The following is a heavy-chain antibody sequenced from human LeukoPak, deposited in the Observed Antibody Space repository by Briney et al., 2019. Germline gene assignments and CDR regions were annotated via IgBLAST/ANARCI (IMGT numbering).Heavy chain of an antibody. V-gene: IGHV4-59*08. D-gene: IGHD4-23*01. J-gene: IGHJ4*02. CDR1: GGSISSYY. CDR3: ARHSYGGLRVFDY. Sequence: PSETLSLTCTVSGGSISSYYWSWIRQPPGKGLEWIGYIYYSGSTNYNPSLKSRVTISVDTSKNQFSLKLSSVTAADTAVYYCARHSYGGLRVFDYWGQGTLVTVSS. CDR2: IYYSGST.